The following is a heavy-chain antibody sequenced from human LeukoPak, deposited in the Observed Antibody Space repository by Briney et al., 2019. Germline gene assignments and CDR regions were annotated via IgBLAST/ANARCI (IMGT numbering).Heavy chain of an antibody. CDR2: IYDSGAA. CDR1: GASISPLY. CDR3: ARESIAAAGSEVAFWFDP. D-gene: IGHD6-13*01. V-gene: IGHV4-59*11. Sequence: SETLSLTCTVSGASISPLYWSWIRQAPGKALEFIGYIYDSGAANYNPSLKSRVTLSVDTSKNQFSLKLTSVTAAGTAVYYCARESIAAAGSEVAFWFDPWGQGTLVTVSS. J-gene: IGHJ5*02.